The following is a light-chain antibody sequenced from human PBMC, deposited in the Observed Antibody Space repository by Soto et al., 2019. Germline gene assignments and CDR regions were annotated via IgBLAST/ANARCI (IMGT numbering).Light chain of an antibody. CDR2: EVS. V-gene: IGLV2-14*01. CDR1: SNDIGTYNY. Sequence: QAVVTQPASVSGSPGQSITISCTGTSNDIGTYNYVSWYQHHPGKAPKLLIYEVSNRPSGVSNRFSGSKSGNTASLTISGLQAEDEADYHCTSFTTSTTVVFGGGTKLTVL. CDR3: TSFTTSTTVV. J-gene: IGLJ2*01.